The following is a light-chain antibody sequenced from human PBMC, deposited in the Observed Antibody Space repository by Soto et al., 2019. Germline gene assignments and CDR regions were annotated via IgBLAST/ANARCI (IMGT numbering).Light chain of an antibody. Sequence: ESVLTQSPHTLTLSPGERATLSCRASQSIRSGRLAWYKQKPGQAPRLVIFDASNRASGTPERFTGSGSGTDFTLTIARLESEHFAVYSCQKYHGSPVTAGLGTRLAI. V-gene: IGKV3-20*01. CDR2: DAS. CDR1: QSIRSGR. J-gene: IGKJ5*01. CDR3: QKYHGSPVT.